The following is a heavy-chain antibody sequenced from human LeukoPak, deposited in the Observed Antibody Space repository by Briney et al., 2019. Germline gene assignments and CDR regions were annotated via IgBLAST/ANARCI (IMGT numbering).Heavy chain of an antibody. CDR1: GFTFSSYW. CDR3: ARHGQWLYQLPLFAY. CDR2: IKQDGSEK. J-gene: IGHJ4*02. V-gene: IGHV3-7*01. Sequence: PGGSLRLSCAASGFTFSSYWMSWVRQAPGKGLEWVANIKQDGSEKYYVDSVKGRFTISRDNAKNSLYLQMNSLRAEDTAVYYCARHGQWLYQLPLFAYWGQGTLVTVSS. D-gene: IGHD2-2*01.